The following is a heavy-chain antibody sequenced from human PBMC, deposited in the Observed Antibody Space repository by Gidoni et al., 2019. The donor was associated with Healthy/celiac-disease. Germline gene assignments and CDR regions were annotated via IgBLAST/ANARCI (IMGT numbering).Heavy chain of an antibody. V-gene: IGHV4-34*01. CDR2: INHSGRT. CDR3: ARGWIAVAGSRTYDAFDI. D-gene: IGHD6-19*01. J-gene: IGHJ3*02. CDR1: GGSFSGYY. Sequence: QVQLQQWGAGLLKPSETLSLPCAVYGGSFSGYYWSWLRPPPGKGLEWLGEINHSGRTNYNPSLKSRVTISVDTSKNQFSLKLSSVTAADTAVYYCARGWIAVAGSRTYDAFDIWGQGTMVTVSS.